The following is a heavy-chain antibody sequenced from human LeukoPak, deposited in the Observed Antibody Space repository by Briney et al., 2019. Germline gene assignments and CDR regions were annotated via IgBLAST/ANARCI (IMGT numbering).Heavy chain of an antibody. V-gene: IGHV3-64D*06. J-gene: IGHJ6*04. Sequence: PGGSLRLSCSASGFTFSSYAMHWVRQAPGKGLEYVSAVSSNGGSTYYADSVKGRFTISRDNSKNTLYLQMSSLRAEDTAVYYCVKDDKGTHDYYYYGMDVWGKETTVTVSS. CDR3: VKDDKGTHDYYYYGMDV. D-gene: IGHD1-14*01. CDR2: VSSNGGST. CDR1: GFTFSSYA.